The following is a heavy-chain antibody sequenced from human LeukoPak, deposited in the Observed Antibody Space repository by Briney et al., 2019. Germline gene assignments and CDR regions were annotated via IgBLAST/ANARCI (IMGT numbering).Heavy chain of an antibody. D-gene: IGHD6-13*01. CDR3: ASGQXLXWGFDY. CDR2: IXXSGST. V-gene: IGHV4-4*02. J-gene: IGHJ4*02. CDR1: GGSISSSNW. Sequence: SGTLSLTCAVSGGSISSSNWWSWVRQPPGKGLEWIGEIXXSGSTNYNPSLKSRVNISIDTSKNQFSLNLSSVTAADTAVYYCASGQXLXWGFDYWGQGTLVTVSS.